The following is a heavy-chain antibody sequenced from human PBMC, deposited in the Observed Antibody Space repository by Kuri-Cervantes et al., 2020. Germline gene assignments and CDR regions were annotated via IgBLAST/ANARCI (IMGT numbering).Heavy chain of an antibody. J-gene: IGHJ4*02. CDR2: IKQDGSEK. CDR3: ARDRQQLANFDY. CDR1: GFTFSSYW. V-gene: IGHV3-7*01. Sequence: GESLKISCAASGFTFSSYWMSWVRQAPGKGLEWVANIKQDGSEKYYVDSVKGRFTISRDNAKNSLYLQMNSLRDEDTAVYYCARDRQQLANFDYWGQGTLVTVSS. D-gene: IGHD6-13*01.